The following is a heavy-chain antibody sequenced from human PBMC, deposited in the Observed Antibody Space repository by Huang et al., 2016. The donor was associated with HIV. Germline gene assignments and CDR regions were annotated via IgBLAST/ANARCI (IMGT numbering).Heavy chain of an antibody. CDR3: ARGRFGETYNYYMDV. V-gene: IGHV1-8*03. Sequence: QVQLVQSGAEVKKPGASVKVSCKASGYTFTTYDINWGRQATGQGLEWMGNMNPKNGNTGYAQKFQGRVTITRRTSISTADMELSRLTSEDTAVYYCARGRFGETYNYYMDVWGKGTTVTVS. D-gene: IGHD3-10*01. CDR2: MNPKNGNT. CDR1: GYTFTTYD. J-gene: IGHJ6*03.